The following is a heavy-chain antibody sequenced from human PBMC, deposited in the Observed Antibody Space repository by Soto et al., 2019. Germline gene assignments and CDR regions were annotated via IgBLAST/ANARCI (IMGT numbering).Heavy chain of an antibody. Sequence: QVQLVQSGAEVKKPGASVKVSCKASGYTFTGYYMHWVRQAPGQGLEWMGWITPNSGGTKYAQKFQGWVTMTRDTSISTAYMELSRLRSDDTAVYYCARGEGGPRWGSIDYWGQGTLVTVSS. J-gene: IGHJ4*02. CDR2: ITPNSGGT. CDR1: GYTFTGYY. V-gene: IGHV1-2*04. CDR3: ARGEGGPRWGSIDY. D-gene: IGHD2-21*01.